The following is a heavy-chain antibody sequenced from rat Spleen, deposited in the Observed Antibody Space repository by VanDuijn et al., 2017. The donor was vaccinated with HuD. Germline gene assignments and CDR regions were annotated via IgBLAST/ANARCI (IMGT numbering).Heavy chain of an antibody. Sequence: QVQLKESGPGLVQPSQTLSLTCTVSGFSLSNYGIIWVRQPPGKGLEWIAAISSGGSTYYNSALKSRLSISRDTSKSQVFLKMNSLQTEDTAIYFCVRERVPGFAFYFDYWGQGVMVTVSS. V-gene: IGHV2S8*01. CDR1: GFSLSNYG. CDR3: VRERVPGFAFYFDY. CDR2: ISSGGST. D-gene: IGHD1-4*01. J-gene: IGHJ2*01.